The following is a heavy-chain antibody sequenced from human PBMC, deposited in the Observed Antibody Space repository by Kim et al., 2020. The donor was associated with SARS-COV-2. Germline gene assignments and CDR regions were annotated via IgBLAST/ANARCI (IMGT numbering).Heavy chain of an antibody. Sequence: STYYNPSRKSRVTISVDTSKNQFSLKLSSVTAADTAVYYCARRSAGYFDYWGQGTLVTVSS. V-gene: IGHV4-39*01. CDR3: ARRSAGYFDY. CDR2: ST. D-gene: IGHD6-13*01. J-gene: IGHJ4*02.